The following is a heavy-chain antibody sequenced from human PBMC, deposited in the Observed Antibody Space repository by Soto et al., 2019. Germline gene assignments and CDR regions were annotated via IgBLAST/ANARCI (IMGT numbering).Heavy chain of an antibody. Sequence: PADTLSLTCNVSGGSIINSSSYYWVWILQPPGKGLEWIGMIYYSGSSYYNPSLKSRVTISTDMSKNQFSMSLRSVTAEDSAVDYCEGRWSGYGYINWGKGTLVKVSS. CDR1: GGSIINSSSYY. D-gene: IGHD3-3*01. CDR3: EGRWSGYGYIN. CDR2: IYYSGSS. V-gene: IGHV4-39*01. J-gene: IGHJ4*02.